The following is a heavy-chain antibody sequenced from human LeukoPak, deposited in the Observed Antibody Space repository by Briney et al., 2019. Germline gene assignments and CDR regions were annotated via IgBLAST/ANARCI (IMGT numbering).Heavy chain of an antibody. CDR2: IISGSSNI. CDR3: ASGTTSGYAPFDC. D-gene: IGHD5-12*01. J-gene: IGHJ4*02. V-gene: IGHV3-21*01. Sequence: GGSLRLSCAASGFTFSSYSMNWVRQAPGKGLERVQSIISGSSNIDYADSVKGRFTTARDNAKNSLYLQMNSLRAEDTAVYYCASGTTSGYAPFDCWGQGTLVTVSS. CDR1: GFTFSSYS.